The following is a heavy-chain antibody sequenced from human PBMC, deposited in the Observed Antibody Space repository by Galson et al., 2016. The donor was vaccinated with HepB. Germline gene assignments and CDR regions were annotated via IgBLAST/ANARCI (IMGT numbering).Heavy chain of an antibody. J-gene: IGHJ4*02. CDR1: GGSIGSGDYS. CDR2: IIYSGNT. V-gene: IGHV4-31*11. CDR3: ARERISYGSIGLDY. D-gene: IGHD5-18*01. Sequence: TLSLTCAVSGGSIGSGDYSWSWIRQPPGKGLEWIGHIIYSGNTYYNPSLESRVKMSIVTSKNQFYLKLTSVTAADAAVYYCARERISYGSIGLDYWGQGILVTVSS.